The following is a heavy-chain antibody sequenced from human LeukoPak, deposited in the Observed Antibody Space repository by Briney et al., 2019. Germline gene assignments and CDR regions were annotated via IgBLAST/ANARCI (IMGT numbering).Heavy chain of an antibody. V-gene: IGHV3-30*03. CDR1: GFPFSTYG. CDR3: ARPTGITWNYYLDS. J-gene: IGHJ4*02. CDR2: TSFDGGSK. Sequence: GSLRLSCAASGFPFSTYGMHWVRQAPGKGLEWVAVTSFDGGSKYYADSVQGRFPISRDNSKNTLYLQMNSLRAEDTAVYYCARPTGITWNYYLDSWGQGTLVTVSS. D-gene: IGHD1-7*01.